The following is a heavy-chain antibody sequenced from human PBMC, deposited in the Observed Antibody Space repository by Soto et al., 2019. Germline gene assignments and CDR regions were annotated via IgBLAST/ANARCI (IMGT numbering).Heavy chain of an antibody. CDR1: GGSISSGGYS. CDR3: AREKGYSYGHNWFDP. D-gene: IGHD5-18*01. Sequence: PSETLSLTCAVSGGSISSGGYSWSWIRQPPGKGLEWIGYIYHSGSTYYNPSLKSRVTISVDRSENQFSLKLSSVTAADTAVYYCAREKGYSYGHNWFDPWGQGTLVTVSS. CDR2: IYHSGST. V-gene: IGHV4-30-2*01. J-gene: IGHJ5*02.